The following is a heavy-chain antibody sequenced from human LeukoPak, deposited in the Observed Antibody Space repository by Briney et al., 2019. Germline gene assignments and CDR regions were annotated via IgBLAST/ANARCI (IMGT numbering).Heavy chain of an antibody. Sequence: GESLRISCKGSGYNLIIHWIGWVRQMPGKGLEWMGIIYPEDSDTRYNPSFQGQVTISVDRSTNTAFLQWSGLKPSDTATYFCARHRTPYCGAGCLPDSMDVWGKGTTVTVSS. J-gene: IGHJ6*03. D-gene: IGHD2-21*02. V-gene: IGHV5-51*01. CDR1: GYNLIIHW. CDR2: IYPEDSDT. CDR3: ARHRTPYCGAGCLPDSMDV.